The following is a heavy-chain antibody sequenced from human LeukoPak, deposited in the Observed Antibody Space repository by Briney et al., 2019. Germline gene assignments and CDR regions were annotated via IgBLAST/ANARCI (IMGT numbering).Heavy chain of an antibody. Sequence: GESLRLSCAASGFTFSSHWMFWVRQVPGKGLEWVSQINNDGSITTYADSVKARFTISRDNAKNTLYLQMNSLRAEDTAVYFCARHYQLDYWGQGTLVTVSS. CDR1: GFTFSSHW. CDR3: ARHYQLDY. V-gene: IGHV3-74*01. D-gene: IGHD1-1*01. CDR2: INNDGSIT. J-gene: IGHJ4*02.